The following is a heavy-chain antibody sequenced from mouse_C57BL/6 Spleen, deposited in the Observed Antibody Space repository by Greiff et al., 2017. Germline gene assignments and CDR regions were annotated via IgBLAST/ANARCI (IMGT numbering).Heavy chain of an antibody. Sequence: VQLQQSGAELAQPGASVKLSCKASGYTFTSYWMHWVKQRPGQGLEWIGYINPSSGYTTYNQKFQDKATLTADNSSSTAYMQLSSLTYEDSAVYYCARADVTTVVSYYAMDYWGQGTSVTVSS. D-gene: IGHD1-1*01. V-gene: IGHV1-7*01. CDR1: GYTFTSYW. CDR2: INPSSGYT. J-gene: IGHJ4*01. CDR3: ARADVTTVVSYYAMDY.